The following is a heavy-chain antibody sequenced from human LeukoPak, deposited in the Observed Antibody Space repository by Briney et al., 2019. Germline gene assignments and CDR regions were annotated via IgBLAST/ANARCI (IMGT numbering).Heavy chain of an antibody. D-gene: IGHD3-16*02. J-gene: IGHJ2*01. Sequence: PSETLSLTCTVSGGSISSYYWSWIRQPAGKGLEWIGRIYTSGSTSYNPSLKSRVTMSVDTSMNQFSLKLSSVTAADTAVYYCARDYYDYVWGSFRDPYWYFDLWGRGTLVTVSS. V-gene: IGHV4-4*07. CDR2: IYTSGST. CDR1: GGSISSYY. CDR3: ARDYYDYVWGSFRDPYWYFDL.